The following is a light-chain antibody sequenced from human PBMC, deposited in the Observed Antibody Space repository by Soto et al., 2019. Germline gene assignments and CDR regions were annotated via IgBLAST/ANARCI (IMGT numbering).Light chain of an antibody. CDR3: QQYGSSPLT. J-gene: IGKJ4*01. V-gene: IGKV3D-20*01. CDR1: QSLSSSY. CDR2: DAS. Sequence: EIVLTQSPATLSLSPGERATLSCGASQSLSSSYLAWYQQKPGLAPRLLIYDASRRATGIPDRFSGSGSGTDFPLTISRLEPEDFAVYYCQQYGSSPLTFGGGTKVAIK.